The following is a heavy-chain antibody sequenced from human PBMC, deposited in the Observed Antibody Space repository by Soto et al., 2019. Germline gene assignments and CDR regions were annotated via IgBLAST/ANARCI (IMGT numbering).Heavy chain of an antibody. Sequence: GGSLRLSCAASGFTFSSYAMSWVRQAPGKGLEWVSAISGSGGSTYYADSVKGRFTISRDNSKNTLYLQMNSLRAEDTAVYYCAKDTGDIVVVPAAIPPENVWGQGTTVTVSS. J-gene: IGHJ6*02. CDR1: GFTFSSYA. V-gene: IGHV3-23*01. CDR3: AKDTGDIVVVPAAIPPENV. D-gene: IGHD2-2*02. CDR2: ISGSGGST.